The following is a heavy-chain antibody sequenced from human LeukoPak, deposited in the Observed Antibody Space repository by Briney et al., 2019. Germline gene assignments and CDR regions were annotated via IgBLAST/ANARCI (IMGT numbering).Heavy chain of an antibody. Sequence: ASETLSLTCAVYGGSFSGYYWSWIRQPPGKGLEWIGEINHSGSTNYNPSLKSRVTISVDTSKNQFSLKLSSVTAADTAVYYCARASLYSSSSPDFDYWGQGTLVTVSS. V-gene: IGHV4-34*01. CDR3: ARASLYSSSSPDFDY. CDR1: GGSFSGYY. J-gene: IGHJ4*02. CDR2: INHSGST. D-gene: IGHD6-6*01.